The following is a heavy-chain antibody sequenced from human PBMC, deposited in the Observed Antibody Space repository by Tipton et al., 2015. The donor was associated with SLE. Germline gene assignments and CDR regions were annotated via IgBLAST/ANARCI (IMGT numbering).Heavy chain of an antibody. CDR3: AKKHDYGDYVYYCYMDV. CDR1: GFTFSSYA. CDR2: ISGSGGST. D-gene: IGHD4-17*01. V-gene: IGHV3-23*01. Sequence: GSLRLSCAAPGFTFSSYAMSWVRQAPGKGLEWVSAISGSGGSTYYADSVKGRFTIPRDNSKNTLFLQMNSLRAEDTAVYYCAKKHDYGDYVYYCYMDVWGKGTMDAVSS. J-gene: IGHJ6*03.